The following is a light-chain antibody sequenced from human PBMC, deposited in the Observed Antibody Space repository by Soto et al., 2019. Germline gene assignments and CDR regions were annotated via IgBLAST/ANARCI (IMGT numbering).Light chain of an antibody. CDR3: QQYNAYPWT. V-gene: IGKV1-5*01. J-gene: IGKJ1*01. CDR2: DAS. Sequence: DIQMTQSPSTLSASVGDRVTITCRASQSISSWLAWYQQKPGKAPKLLMYDASSLDSGVPSRFSGSGSGTEVTLTISSLQPDDFATYYCQQYNAYPWTFGQGTKVEIK. CDR1: QSISSW.